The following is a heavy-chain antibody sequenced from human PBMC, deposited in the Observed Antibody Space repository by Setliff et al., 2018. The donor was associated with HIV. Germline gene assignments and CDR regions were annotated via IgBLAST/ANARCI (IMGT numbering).Heavy chain of an antibody. CDR3: ARERLSRLGFDY. CDR2: IYTGGNA. V-gene: IGHV4-4*08. CDR1: GASISSHY. Sequence: SETLSLTCTVSGASISSHYWSWIRQPPGKGLEWIGHIYTGGNANYNPSLQSRVTISVDTSKNQFSLMLGSMTAADTAVYYCARERLSRLGFDYWGQGTLVTVSS. D-gene: IGHD1-1*01. J-gene: IGHJ4*02.